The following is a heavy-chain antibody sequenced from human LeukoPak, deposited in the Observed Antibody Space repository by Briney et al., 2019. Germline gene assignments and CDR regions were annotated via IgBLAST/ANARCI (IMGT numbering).Heavy chain of an antibody. Sequence: PGGSLRLSCAASGFTFSSYAMHWVRQAPGKGLEWVSSISGGGDSTYYADSVKGRFTISRDNSKNTLYLQMNSLRAEDTAVYYCAKASRLLHGSGSYPGYFDYWGQGALVTVSS. CDR3: AKASRLLHGSGSYPGYFDY. J-gene: IGHJ4*02. D-gene: IGHD3-10*01. V-gene: IGHV3-23*01. CDR1: GFTFSSYA. CDR2: ISGGGDST.